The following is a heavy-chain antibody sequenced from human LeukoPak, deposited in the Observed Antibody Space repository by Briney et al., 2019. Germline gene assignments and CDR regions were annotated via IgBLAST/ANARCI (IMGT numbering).Heavy chain of an antibody. CDR3: ARGRWLQSGVAD. V-gene: IGHV1-2*06. J-gene: IGHJ4*02. CDR1: GYSFSDYY. D-gene: IGHD5-24*01. Sequence: ASVKVSCKASGYSFSDYYMHWVRQAPGQGLEWMGRINPNSGVTNYAQKFQGRVTMTRDTSISTIYMELSRLRSDDTAVYYCARGRWLQSGVADWGQGTLVTVSS. CDR2: INPNSGVT.